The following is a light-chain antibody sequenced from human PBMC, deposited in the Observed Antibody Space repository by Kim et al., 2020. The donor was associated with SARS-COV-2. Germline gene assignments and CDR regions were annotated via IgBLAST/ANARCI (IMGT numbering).Light chain of an antibody. CDR1: SLRSYY. CDR3: NSRDSRGNHLV. V-gene: IGLV3-19*01. Sequence: SSELTQDPAVSVALGQTVRITCQGDSLRSYYASWYQQKPGQAPVLVIYGKNNRPSGIPDRFSGPSSGNTASLTITGAQAEDEADYYRNSRDSRGNHLVFG. J-gene: IGLJ2*01. CDR2: GKN.